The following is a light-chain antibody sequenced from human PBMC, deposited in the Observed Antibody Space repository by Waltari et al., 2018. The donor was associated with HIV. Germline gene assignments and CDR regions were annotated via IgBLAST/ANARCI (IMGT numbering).Light chain of an antibody. V-gene: IGKV3-20*01. J-gene: IGKJ1*01. CDR3: QQCSRSPWT. Sequence: EIVLTQSPATLSLSPGERATLSCRASQTISNSHLVCDQQKSGQAPSLLIYGTSTRATAVPDRFTGSGSGTNFTLTVSRLEPEDFAVYYCQQCSRSPWTFGQGTKVEIK. CDR1: QTISNSH. CDR2: GTS.